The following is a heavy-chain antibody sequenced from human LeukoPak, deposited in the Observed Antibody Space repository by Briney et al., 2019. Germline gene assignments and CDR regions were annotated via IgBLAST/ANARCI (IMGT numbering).Heavy chain of an antibody. D-gene: IGHD3-10*01. V-gene: IGHV3-30*04. J-gene: IGHJ5*02. CDR1: GFTFSSYA. CDR3: AKLSTQKLLWFGELRPGGWFDP. CDR2: ISYDGSNK. Sequence: QPGGSLRLSCAASGFTFSSYAMHWVRQAPGKGLEWVAVISYDGSNKYYADSVKGRFTISRDNSKNTLYPQMNSLRSDDTAVYYCAKLSTQKLLWFGELRPGGWFDPWGQGTLVTVSS.